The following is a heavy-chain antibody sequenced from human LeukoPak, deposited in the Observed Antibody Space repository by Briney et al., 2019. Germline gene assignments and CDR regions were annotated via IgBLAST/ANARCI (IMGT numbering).Heavy chain of an antibody. CDR2: ISWRSSDI. CDR3: ARVYTSTWYLGYLHMDV. CDR1: GFTFSSYS. V-gene: IGHV3-21*01. J-gene: IGHJ6*03. Sequence: PGGSLRLSCAASGFTFSSYSMNWVRQAPGKRLEWVSSISWRSSDIEYADLVKGRFTISRDIDKKSLYLQMNSLRVEDTAVYYCARVYTSTWYLGYLHMDVWGKGTTVTVSS. D-gene: IGHD6-13*01.